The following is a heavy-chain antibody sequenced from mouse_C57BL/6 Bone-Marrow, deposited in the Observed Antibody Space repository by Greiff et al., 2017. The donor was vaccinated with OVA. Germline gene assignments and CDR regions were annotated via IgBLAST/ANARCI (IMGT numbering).Heavy chain of an antibody. CDR2: INPSNGGT. V-gene: IGHV1-53*01. D-gene: IGHD1-1*01. CDR1: GYTFTSYW. J-gene: IGHJ4*01. CDR3: ARLYYGSSYSYYAIDY. Sequence: VQLQQPGPELVKPGASVKLSCKASGYTFTSYWMHWVKQRPGQGLEWIGNINPSNGGTNYNEKFKSKATLTVDKSSSTAYMQLSSLTSEYSAVYYCARLYYGSSYSYYAIDYWGQGTSVTVSS.